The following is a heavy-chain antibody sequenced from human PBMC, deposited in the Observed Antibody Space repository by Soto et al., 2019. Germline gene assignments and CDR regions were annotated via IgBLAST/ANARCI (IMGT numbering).Heavy chain of an antibody. CDR2: ISAYNGNT. CDR3: ARDADTAMVMDY. Sequence: ASVKVSCKASGYTLTSYGISWVRQAPGQGLEWMGWISAYNGNTNYAQKLQGRVTMTTDTSTSTAYMELRSLRSDDTAVYYCARDADTAMVMDYWGQGTRVTVSP. D-gene: IGHD5-18*01. CDR1: GYTLTSYG. V-gene: IGHV1-18*01. J-gene: IGHJ4*02.